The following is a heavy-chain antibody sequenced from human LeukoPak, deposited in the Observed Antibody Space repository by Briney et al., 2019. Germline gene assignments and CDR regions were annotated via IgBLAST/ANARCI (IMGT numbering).Heavy chain of an antibody. D-gene: IGHD3-22*01. CDR2: INTNTGNP. V-gene: IGHV7-4-1*02. CDR1: GYTFTSYA. Sequence: GASVKVSCKASGYTFTSYAMNWVRQAPGHGLEWMGWINTNTGNPTYAQGFTGRFVFSLDTSVSTAYLQISSLKAEATAVYYCARAGDYYDSSGYCDYWGQGTLVTVSS. J-gene: IGHJ4*02. CDR3: ARAGDYYDSSGYCDY.